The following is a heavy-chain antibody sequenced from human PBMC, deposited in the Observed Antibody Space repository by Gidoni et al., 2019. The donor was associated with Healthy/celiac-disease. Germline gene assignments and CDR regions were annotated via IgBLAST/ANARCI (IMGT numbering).Heavy chain of an antibody. Sequence: QVQLVESGGGVVQPGRSLRLSCAASGFNFSSYGMHWVRQAPGKGLEWVAVISYDGSNKYYADAVKGRFTISRDNSKNTLYLQMNSLRAEDTAVYYCAKDPYYYDSSGYFDYWGQGTLVTVSS. CDR1: GFNFSSYG. CDR3: AKDPYYYDSSGYFDY. D-gene: IGHD3-22*01. CDR2: ISYDGSNK. V-gene: IGHV3-30*18. J-gene: IGHJ4*02.